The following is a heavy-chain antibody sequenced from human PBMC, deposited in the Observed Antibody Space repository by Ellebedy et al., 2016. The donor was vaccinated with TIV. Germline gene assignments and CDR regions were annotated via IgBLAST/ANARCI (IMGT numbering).Heavy chain of an antibody. CDR2: LTTGGVT. V-gene: IGHV3-23*01. CDR1: GFTFRSYD. D-gene: IGHD3-10*01. J-gene: IGHJ4*02. CDR3: AKDSGRSGWISDY. Sequence: PGGSLRLSYAASGFTFRSYDMHWVRLAPGKGLEWVSALTTGGVTFYADSVKGRFTISRDSSKNTLYLQMNSLRVEDTAIYFCAKDSGRSGWISDYWGQGTLVIVSS.